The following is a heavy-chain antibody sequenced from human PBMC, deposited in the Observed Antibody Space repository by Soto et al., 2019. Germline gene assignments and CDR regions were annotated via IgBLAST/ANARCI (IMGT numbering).Heavy chain of an antibody. CDR3: TRVGGSVSGMDV. D-gene: IGHD1-26*01. J-gene: IGHJ6*04. Sequence: QPGGSLRLSCAASGFTFSIYWMHWVRQAPGKGPVWVSRIDNAGSSARYADSVKGRFTISRDNAKNTVYLQMNSLRAEDTAVYYCTRVGGSVSGMDVWGKGTTVTVS. CDR1: GFTFSIYW. CDR2: IDNAGSSA. V-gene: IGHV3-74*01.